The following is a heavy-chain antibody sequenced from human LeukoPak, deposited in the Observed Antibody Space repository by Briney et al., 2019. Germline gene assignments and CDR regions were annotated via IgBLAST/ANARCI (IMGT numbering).Heavy chain of an antibody. CDR1: GGSISSSSYY. V-gene: IGHV4-39*01. D-gene: IGHD3-10*01. J-gene: IGHJ5*02. CDR2: IYYSGST. Sequence: SETLSLTCTVSGGSISSSSYYWGWIRQPPGKGLEWIGSIYYSGSTYYNPSLKSRVTISVDTSKNQFSLKLSSVTAADTAVYYCARGHVLLWFGELYYGNWFDPWGQGTLVTVSS. CDR3: ARGHVLLWFGELYYGNWFDP.